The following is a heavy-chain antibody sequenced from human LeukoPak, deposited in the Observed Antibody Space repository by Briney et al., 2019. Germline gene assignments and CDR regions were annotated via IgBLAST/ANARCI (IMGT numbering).Heavy chain of an antibody. D-gene: IGHD3-22*01. V-gene: IGHV4-39*02. J-gene: IGHJ4*02. CDR2: IYYSVST. CDR3: AKRDDSGGNLVDL. Sequence: SETLSLTCTVSGGSIRSGSDDWAWIRRPPGKGLEWFGSIYYSVSTYYNGSLENRFTISIDKSKNHFSLKLSSLSGADTSVYYCAKRDDSGGNLVDLWGQGTLVTVS. CDR1: GGSIRSGSDD.